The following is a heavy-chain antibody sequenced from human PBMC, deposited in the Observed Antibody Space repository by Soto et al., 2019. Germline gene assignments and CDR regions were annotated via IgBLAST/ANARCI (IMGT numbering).Heavy chain of an antibody. D-gene: IGHD3-3*01. CDR2: IKQDGREK. Sequence: EVQLVESGGDLVQPGGSLRLSCVASGFYFDRYWMNWVRQAPGEGLEWVANIKQDGREKNYVDSVAGRFTISRDNAKSSLYLQMNSLRGEDTAVYYCAREPRFWTSITDAFDIWGQGTMVTVSS. CDR1: GFYFDRYW. CDR3: AREPRFWTSITDAFDI. J-gene: IGHJ3*02. V-gene: IGHV3-7*05.